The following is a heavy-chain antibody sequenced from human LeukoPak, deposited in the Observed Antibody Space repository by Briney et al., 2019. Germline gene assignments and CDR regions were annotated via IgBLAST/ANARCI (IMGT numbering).Heavy chain of an antibody. CDR2: ISSSGSTI. V-gene: IGHV3-48*03. CDR3: ARSYYYGSGSPVFDY. J-gene: IGHJ4*02. D-gene: IGHD3-10*01. Sequence: PGGSLRLSCAASGFTFSSYEMNWVRQAPGKGLEWVSYISSSGSTIYYADSVKGRFTISRDNAKNSLYLQMNSLRAEDTAVYYCARSYYYGSGSPVFDYWGQGTLVTVSS. CDR1: GFTFSSYE.